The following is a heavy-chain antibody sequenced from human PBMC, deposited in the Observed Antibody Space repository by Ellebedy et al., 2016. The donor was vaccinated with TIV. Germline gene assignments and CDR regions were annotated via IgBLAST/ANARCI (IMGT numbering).Heavy chain of an antibody. V-gene: IGHV3-23*01. CDR3: AKDSGSGWKPSDY. Sequence: GGSLRLXXAASGFTFSSYAMSWVRQAPGKGLEWVSAIRGSGGSTYYADSVKGRFTISRDNSKNTLYLQMNSLRADDTAVYYCAKDSGSGWKPSDYWGQGTLVTVSS. CDR1: GFTFSSYA. J-gene: IGHJ4*02. D-gene: IGHD6-19*01. CDR2: IRGSGGST.